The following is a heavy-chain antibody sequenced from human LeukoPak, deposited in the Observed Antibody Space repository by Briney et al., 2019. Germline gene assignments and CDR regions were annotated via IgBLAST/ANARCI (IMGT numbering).Heavy chain of an antibody. Sequence: SETLSLTCAVYGGSFSGYYWSWIRQPPGKGLEWIGEINHSGSTNYNPSLKSRVTISVDTSKNQFSLKLSSVTPADTAVYYCARGVPAPDYWGQGTLVTVSS. D-gene: IGHD4/OR15-4a*01. CDR2: INHSGST. CDR3: ARGVPAPDY. J-gene: IGHJ4*02. V-gene: IGHV4-34*01. CDR1: GGSFSGYY.